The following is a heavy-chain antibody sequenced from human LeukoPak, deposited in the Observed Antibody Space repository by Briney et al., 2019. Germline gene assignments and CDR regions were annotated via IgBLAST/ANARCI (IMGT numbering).Heavy chain of an antibody. Sequence: GGSLRLSCAASGFTFSSYAMHWVRQAPGKGLEWVAVISYDGSNKYYADYVKGRFTISRDNSKNTLYLQMNSLRAEDTAVYYCARHLRGVVTPSGSDYWGQGTLVTVSS. D-gene: IGHD4-23*01. V-gene: IGHV3-30*04. CDR1: GFTFSSYA. J-gene: IGHJ4*02. CDR3: ARHLRGVVTPSGSDY. CDR2: ISYDGSNK.